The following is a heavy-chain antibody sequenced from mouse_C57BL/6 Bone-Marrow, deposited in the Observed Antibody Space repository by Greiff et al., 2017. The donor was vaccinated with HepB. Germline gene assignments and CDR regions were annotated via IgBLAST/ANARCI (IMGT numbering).Heavy chain of an antibody. CDR3: ARDDYYGSSYFDY. Sequence: VQLQQSGAELVKPGASVKLSCTASGFNIKDYYMHWVKQRTEQGLEWIGRIDPEDGETKYAPTFQGKATITADTSSNTAYLQLSSLTSEDTAVYYCARDDYYGSSYFDYWGQGTTLTVSS. J-gene: IGHJ2*01. D-gene: IGHD1-1*01. CDR2: IDPEDGET. V-gene: IGHV14-2*01. CDR1: GFNIKDYY.